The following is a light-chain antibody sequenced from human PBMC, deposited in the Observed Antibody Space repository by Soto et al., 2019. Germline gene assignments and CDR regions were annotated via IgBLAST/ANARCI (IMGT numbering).Light chain of an antibody. J-gene: IGLJ2*01. CDR1: SSNIANNY. Sequence: QSVLTQPPSVSAAPGQKVTISCSGSSSNIANNYVSWYQQLPGTAPKLLIYENNKRPSGIPDRFSGSKSGTSATLGITGLQTGDEADYYCGTWDSSLSAVVFGGGTKVTVL. CDR3: GTWDSSLSAVV. CDR2: ENN. V-gene: IGLV1-51*02.